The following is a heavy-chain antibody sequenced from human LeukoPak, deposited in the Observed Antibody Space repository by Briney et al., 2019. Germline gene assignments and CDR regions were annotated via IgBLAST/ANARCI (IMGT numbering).Heavy chain of an antibody. J-gene: IGHJ1*01. Sequence: SRTLSLTCTVSGGSISSGSYYWSWLRQPAGKGLEWIGRIYTSGGTNYNPSLKRRVTISVHTSKNQLSLKLSSVTAGDTAVYYCARGSIAAAGPPFQHWGQGTLVTVSS. D-gene: IGHD6-13*01. CDR3: ARGSIAAAGPPFQH. CDR1: GGSISSGSYY. V-gene: IGHV4-61*02. CDR2: IYTSGGT.